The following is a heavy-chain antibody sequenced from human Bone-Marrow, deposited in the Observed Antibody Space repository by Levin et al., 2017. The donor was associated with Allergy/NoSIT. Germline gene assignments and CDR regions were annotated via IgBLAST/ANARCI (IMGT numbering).Heavy chain of an antibody. V-gene: IGHV3-30*03. CDR3: WYYYDSSGSYGMDV. CDR2: ISYDGSNK. J-gene: IGHJ6*02. D-gene: IGHD3-22*01. CDR1: GFTFSSSG. Sequence: LSLTCAASGFTFSSSGMHWVRQAPGKGLEWVAVISYDGSNKYYADSVKGRFTISRDNSKNTLYLQMNSLRAEDTAVYYCWYYYDSSGSYGMDVWGQGTTVTVSS.